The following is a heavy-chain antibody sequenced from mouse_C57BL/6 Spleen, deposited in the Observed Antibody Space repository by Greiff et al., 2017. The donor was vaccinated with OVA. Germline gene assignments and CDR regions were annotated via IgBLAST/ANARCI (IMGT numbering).Heavy chain of an antibody. CDR3: ARSEYMDY. CDR2: IDPSDSYT. Sequence: QVQLQQPGAELVMPGASVKLSCKASGYTFTSYWMHWVKQRPGQGLAWIGEIDPSDSYTNYNQKFKGKSTLTVDKSSSTAYIQLSSLTSEDSAVYYCARSEYMDYWGQGTSVTVSS. V-gene: IGHV1-69*01. D-gene: IGHD5-2*01. J-gene: IGHJ4*01. CDR1: GYTFTSYW.